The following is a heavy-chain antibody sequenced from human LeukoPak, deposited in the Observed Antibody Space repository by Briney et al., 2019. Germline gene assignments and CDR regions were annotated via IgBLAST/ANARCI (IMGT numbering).Heavy chain of an antibody. CDR1: GYIFTSYY. D-gene: IGHD3-16*01. J-gene: IGHJ4*02. Sequence: GASVKVSCKASGYIFTSYYMHWVRQAPGQGLEWLGVVYPSAGTSDPAQRFRARITLSDDTSTSTAHMELRSLKSEDTAIYFCVREYHGGYFDFWGQGTLVTVSP. CDR3: VREYHGGYFDF. CDR2: VYPSAGTS. V-gene: IGHV1-46*03.